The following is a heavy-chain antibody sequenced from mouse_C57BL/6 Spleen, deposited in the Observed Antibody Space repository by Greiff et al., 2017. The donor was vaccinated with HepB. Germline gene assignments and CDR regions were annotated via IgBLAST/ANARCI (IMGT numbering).Heavy chain of an antibody. J-gene: IGHJ1*03. CDR2: INPNNGGT. V-gene: IGHV1-26*01. D-gene: IGHD1-1*01. Sequence: EVQLQQSGPELVKPGASVKISCKASGYTFTDYYMNWVKQSHGKSLEWIGDINPNNGGTSYNQKFKGKATLTVDKSSSTAYMGLRSLTSEDSAVYDCARRDFYYRGYFDVWGTGTTVTVSS. CDR1: GYTFTDYY. CDR3: ARRDFYYRGYFDV.